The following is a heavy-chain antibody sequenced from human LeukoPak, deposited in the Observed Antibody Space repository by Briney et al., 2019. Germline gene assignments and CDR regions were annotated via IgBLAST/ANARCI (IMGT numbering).Heavy chain of an antibody. CDR1: GYTFTSYG. V-gene: IGHV1-18*01. CDR2: ISAYNGNT. Sequence: ASVKVSCKASGYTFTSYGISWVRQAPGQGLEWMGWISAYNGNTNYAQKPQGRVTMTTDTSTSTAYMELRSLRSDDTAVYYCARTANRGYDFWSGYLYWGQGTLVTVSS. D-gene: IGHD3-3*01. CDR3: ARTANRGYDFWSGYLY. J-gene: IGHJ4*02.